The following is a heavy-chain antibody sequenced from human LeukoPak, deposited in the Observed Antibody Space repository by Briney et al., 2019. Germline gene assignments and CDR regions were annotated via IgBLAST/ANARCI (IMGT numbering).Heavy chain of an antibody. J-gene: IGHJ6*02. V-gene: IGHV4-59*08. CDR1: GGSISSDY. CDR3: ARPWQYYYYGMDV. CDR2: IYYSRST. D-gene: IGHD5-24*01. Sequence: SETLSLTCTVSGGSISSDYWSWIRQSPGKGLEWIGYIYYSRSTNYNPSFESRVTISKDTSKNQVSLKLSSVTAADTAVNYCARPWQYYYYGMDVWGQGITVTVSS.